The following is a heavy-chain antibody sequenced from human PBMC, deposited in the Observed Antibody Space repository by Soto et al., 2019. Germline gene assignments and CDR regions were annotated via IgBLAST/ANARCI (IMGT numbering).Heavy chain of an antibody. CDR1: GGSISSSDW. CDR3: ARIKASSSWYDY. J-gene: IGHJ4*02. Sequence: QVQLQESGPGPVKPSGTLSLTCAVSGGSISSSDWWNWVRQPPWKGLEWIGEIDHSGRTNDNPSLKSRVTISVDKSKNQFSLNLTSVTAADTAVYYCARIKASSSWYDYWGQGTLVTVSS. D-gene: IGHD6-13*01. V-gene: IGHV4-4*02. CDR2: IDHSGRT.